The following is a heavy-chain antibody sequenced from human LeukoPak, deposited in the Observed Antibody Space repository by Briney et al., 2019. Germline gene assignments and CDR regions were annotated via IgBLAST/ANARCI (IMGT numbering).Heavy chain of an antibody. V-gene: IGHV1-69*06. CDR2: IIPIFGTA. J-gene: IGHJ6*03. CDR3: ARGDIVVVPAAMSYYYYYMDV. Sequence: GASVKVSCKASGGTFSSYAISWVRQAPGQGLEWMGGIIPIFGTANYAQKFQGRVTITADKSTSTAYMELSSLRSEDTAVYYCARGDIVVVPAAMSYYYYYMDVWGKGTTVTISS. CDR1: GGTFSSYA. D-gene: IGHD2-2*01.